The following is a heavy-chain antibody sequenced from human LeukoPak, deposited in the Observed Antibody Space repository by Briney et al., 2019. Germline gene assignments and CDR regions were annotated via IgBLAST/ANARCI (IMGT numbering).Heavy chain of an antibody. CDR3: ARVVPAATGQNYYYYYYMDV. D-gene: IGHD2-2*01. CDR1: GGTFSSYA. J-gene: IGHJ6*03. V-gene: IGHV1-69*01. Sequence: SVKVSCKASGGTFSSYAISWVRQAPGQGLEWMGGIIPIFGTANYAQKFQGRVTITADESTSTAYMELSSLRSEDTAVYYCARVVPAATGQNYYYYYYMDVWGKGTTVTVSS. CDR2: IIPIFGTA.